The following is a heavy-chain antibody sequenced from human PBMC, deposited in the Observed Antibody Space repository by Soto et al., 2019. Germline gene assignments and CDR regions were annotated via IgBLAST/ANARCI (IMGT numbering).Heavy chain of an antibody. J-gene: IGHJ4*02. CDR1: GFAFSNYA. CDR2: ISTSIDAT. CDR3: AKDRTVAARNFDY. V-gene: IGHV3-23*01. D-gene: IGHD6-6*01. Sequence: GSLRLSCAASGFAFSNYAMGWVRQAPGKGLEWVSSISTSIDATYYADSVKGRFTISRDDSKNTLYLQMNSLRAEDSAVYYCAKDRTVAARNFDYWGQGTQVTVSS.